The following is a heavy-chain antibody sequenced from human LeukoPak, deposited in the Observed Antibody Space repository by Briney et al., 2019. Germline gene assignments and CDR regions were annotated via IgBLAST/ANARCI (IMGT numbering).Heavy chain of an antibody. CDR1: GGSFSGYY. J-gene: IGHJ4*02. Sequence: PSETLSLACAVYGGSFSGYYWSWIRQPPGKGLEWIGEINHSGSTNYNPSLKSRVTISVDTSKNQFSLKLSSVTAADTAVYYCARPSMVRGVIKDWGQGTLVTVSS. CDR3: ARPSMVRGVIKD. D-gene: IGHD3-10*01. CDR2: INHSGST. V-gene: IGHV4-34*01.